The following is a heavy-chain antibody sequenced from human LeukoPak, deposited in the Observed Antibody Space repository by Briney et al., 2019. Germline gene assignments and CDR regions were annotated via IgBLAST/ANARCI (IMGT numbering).Heavy chain of an antibody. CDR2: IYFSGST. Sequence: PSETLSLTCSVPGGSVSSSSYYWGWIRQPPGKGLEWIGSIYFSGSTYYNPSLKSRVTMYVDTSKNEFSLRLRSVTAADTAVYYCARQRYQLVSRFDPWGQGTLSPSPQ. D-gene: IGHD6-13*01. CDR1: GGSVSSSSYY. J-gene: IGHJ5*02. V-gene: IGHV4-39*01. CDR3: ARQRYQLVSRFDP.